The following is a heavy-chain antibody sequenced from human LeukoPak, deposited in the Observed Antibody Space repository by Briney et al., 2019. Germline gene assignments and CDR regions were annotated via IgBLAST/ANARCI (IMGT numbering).Heavy chain of an antibody. D-gene: IGHD2-2*01. J-gene: IGHJ3*02. V-gene: IGHV3-21*04. CDR3: AKDLIDYQLLWLGGSDI. Sequence: TGGSLRLSCAASGFTFSSYSMNWVRQAPGKGLEWVSSISSSSSYIYYADSVKGRFTISRDNAKNSLYLQMNSLRAEDTAIYYCAKDLIDYQLLWLGGSDIWGQGTMVTVSS. CDR1: GFTFSSYS. CDR2: ISSSSSYI.